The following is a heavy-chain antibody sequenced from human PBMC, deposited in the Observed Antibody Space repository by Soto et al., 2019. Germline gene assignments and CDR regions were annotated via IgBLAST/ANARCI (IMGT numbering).Heavy chain of an antibody. J-gene: IGHJ6*02. V-gene: IGHV1-2*02. D-gene: IGHD4-4*01. CDR2: INPNSGGT. CDR1: GYTFTGYY. Sequence: GASVKVSCKASGYTFTGYYMHWVRQAPGQGLEWMGWINPNSGGTNYAQKFQGRVTMTRDTSISTAYMELSRLRSDDTAVYYCARDISSKADHYYYYGMDVWGQGTTVTVSS. CDR3: ARDISSKADHYYYYGMDV.